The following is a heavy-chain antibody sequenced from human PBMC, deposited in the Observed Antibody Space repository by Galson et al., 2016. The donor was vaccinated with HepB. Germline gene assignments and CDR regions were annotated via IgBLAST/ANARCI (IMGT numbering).Heavy chain of an antibody. CDR2: ISYDGSKK. CDR3: VTSFSTQVYS. J-gene: IGHJ4*02. Sequence: SLRLSCAASAFTFSTYGMHWVRQAPGKGLEWVAVISYDGSKKYYADSVKGRFTISRDNSKNTLYLQMNSLRTEDTAVYYCVTSFSTQVYSWGQGTLVTVSS. D-gene: IGHD2/OR15-2a*01. CDR1: AFTFSTYG. V-gene: IGHV3-30*03.